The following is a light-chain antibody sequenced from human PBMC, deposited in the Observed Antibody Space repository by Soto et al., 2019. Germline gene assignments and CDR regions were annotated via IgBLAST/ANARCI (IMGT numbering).Light chain of an antibody. CDR1: QGISSY. CDR3: QQLNTYPET. Sequence: DIQLTQTPCFLSASVGDRFTMGCLASQGISSYLAWYQQKPGKAPKLLIYAASTLQSGVPSRFSGSGSGTEFTLTISSLQPEDFATYYCQQLNTYPETFGQGTMVDI. CDR2: AAS. V-gene: IGKV1-9*01. J-gene: IGKJ1*01.